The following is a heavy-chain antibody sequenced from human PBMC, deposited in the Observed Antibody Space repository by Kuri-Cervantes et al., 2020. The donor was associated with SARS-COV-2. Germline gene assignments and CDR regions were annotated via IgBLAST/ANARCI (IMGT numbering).Heavy chain of an antibody. CDR3: ARDGISSIVARPNWFDP. CDR1: GDSVSSNSAA. J-gene: IGHJ5*02. CDR2: TYYRSKWYN. D-gene: IGHD6-6*01. Sequence: SQTLSLTCAISGDSVSSNSAAWNWIRQSPSRGLEWLGRTYYRSKWYNDYAVSVKSRITINPDTSKNQFSLQLNSVTPEDTAVYYCARDGISSIVARPNWFDPWGQGTLVTVSS. V-gene: IGHV6-1*01.